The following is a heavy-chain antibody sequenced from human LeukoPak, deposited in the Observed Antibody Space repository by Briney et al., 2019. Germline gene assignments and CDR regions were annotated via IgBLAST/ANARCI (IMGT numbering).Heavy chain of an antibody. CDR3: AKGRGHVLRYFDWLLDY. Sequence: GESLKISCAASGFTFSSYAMSWVRQAPGKGLEWVSAISGSGGSTYYADSVKGRFTISRDNSKNTLYLQMNSLRAEDTAVYYCAKGRGHVLRYFDWLLDYWGQGTLVTVSS. V-gene: IGHV3-23*01. CDR2: ISGSGGST. CDR1: GFTFSSYA. D-gene: IGHD3-9*01. J-gene: IGHJ4*02.